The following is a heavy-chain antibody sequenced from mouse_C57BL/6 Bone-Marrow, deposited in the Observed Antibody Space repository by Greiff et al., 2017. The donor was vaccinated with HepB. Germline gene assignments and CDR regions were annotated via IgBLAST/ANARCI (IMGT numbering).Heavy chain of an antibody. CDR3: ASGSSSYYYAMDY. D-gene: IGHD1-1*01. CDR2: ISNGGGST. CDR1: GFTFSDYY. J-gene: IGHJ4*01. Sequence: EVQLVESGGGLVQPGGSLKLSCAASGFTFSDYYMYWVRQTPEKRLEWVAYISNGGGSTYYPDTVKGRFTISRDNAKNTPYLQMSRLKSEDTAMYYCASGSSSYYYAMDYWGQGTSVTVSS. V-gene: IGHV5-12*01.